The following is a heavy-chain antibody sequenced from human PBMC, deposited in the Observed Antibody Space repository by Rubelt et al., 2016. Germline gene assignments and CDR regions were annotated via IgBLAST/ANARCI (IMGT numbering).Heavy chain of an antibody. J-gene: IGHJ4*02. CDR2: INPNSGGT. D-gene: IGHD3-22*01. CDR1: GGTFSSYA. CDR3: ARALPYYDSSV. Sequence: QVQLVQSGAEVKKPGSSVKVSCKASGGTFSSYAISWVRQAPGQGLEWMGWINPNSGGTNYARKFQGRVTMTRDTSISTAYMELSRLRSDDTAVYYCARALPYYDSSVWGQGTLVTVSS. V-gene: IGHV1-2*02.